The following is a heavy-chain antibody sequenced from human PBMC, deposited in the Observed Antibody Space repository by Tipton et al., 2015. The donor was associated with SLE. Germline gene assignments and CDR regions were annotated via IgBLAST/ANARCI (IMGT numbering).Heavy chain of an antibody. CDR1: GTSISNYY. CDR3: ARDWCSSTSCYGYYYMDV. V-gene: IGHV4-59*12. D-gene: IGHD2-2*01. J-gene: IGHJ6*03. CDR2: ISYSGST. Sequence: TLSLTCSVSGTSISNYYWSWIRQPPGKGLEWVGYISYSGSTNYNPSLKSRVTISVDTSKNQFSLKLSSVTAADTAVYYCARDWCSSTSCYGYYYMDVWGKGTTVTVSS.